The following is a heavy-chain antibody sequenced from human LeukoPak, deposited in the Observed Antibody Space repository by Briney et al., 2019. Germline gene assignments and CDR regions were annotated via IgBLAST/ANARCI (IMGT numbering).Heavy chain of an antibody. V-gene: IGHV3-48*04. J-gene: IGHJ4*02. CDR3: AKDPFEHGGRIGWSDY. D-gene: IGHD2-15*01. CDR2: ISASTSSI. CDR1: GFSFSSRN. Sequence: LSGGSLRLSCAASGFSFSSRNMNWVRQAPGEGLEWVSYISASTSSIYYADSVKGRFTISRDIGKNSLYLQMNSLRAEDTAVYHCAKDPFEHGGRIGWSDYWGQGTLVTVSS.